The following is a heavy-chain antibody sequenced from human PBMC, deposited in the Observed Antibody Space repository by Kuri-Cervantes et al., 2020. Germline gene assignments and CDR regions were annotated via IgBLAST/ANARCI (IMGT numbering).Heavy chain of an antibody. Sequence: SVKVSCKASGDTFSNYAMTSVRPAPGQALEWMGWITPFNGNTNYAQKFQDRVTITRDRSMSTAYMELGSLRSEDTAVYYCARSGTVVDPWGQGTLVTVSS. CDR2: ITPFNGNT. CDR3: ARSGTVVDP. CDR1: GDTFSNYA. D-gene: IGHD2-21*01. J-gene: IGHJ5*02. V-gene: IGHV1-45*02.